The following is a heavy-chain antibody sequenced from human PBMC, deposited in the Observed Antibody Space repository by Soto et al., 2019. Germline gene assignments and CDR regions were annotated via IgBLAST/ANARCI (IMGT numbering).Heavy chain of an antibody. D-gene: IGHD3-10*01. J-gene: IGHJ4*02. CDR2: ISSSSSYI. Sequence: GSLRLSCAASGFTFSSYSMNWVRQAPGKGLEWVSSISSSSSYIYYADSVKGRFTISRDNAKNSLYLQMNSLRAEDTAVYYCAREIFSGSPLSSFDSWGQGTLVTVSS. CDR3: AREIFSGSPLSSFDS. CDR1: GFTFSSYS. V-gene: IGHV3-21*01.